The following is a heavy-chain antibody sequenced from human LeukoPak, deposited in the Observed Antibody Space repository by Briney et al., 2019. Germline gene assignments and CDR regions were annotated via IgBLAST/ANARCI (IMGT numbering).Heavy chain of an antibody. V-gene: IGHV4-34*01. CDR1: GFTFSSYA. J-gene: IGHJ4*02. Sequence: GSLRLSCAASGFTFSSYAMRWVRQAPGKGLEWIGEINHSGSTNYNPSLKSRVTISVDTSKNQFSLKLSSVTAADTAVYYCARGRARATVTTWDYWGQGTLVTVSS. CDR3: ARGRARATVTTWDY. D-gene: IGHD4-17*01. CDR2: INHSGST.